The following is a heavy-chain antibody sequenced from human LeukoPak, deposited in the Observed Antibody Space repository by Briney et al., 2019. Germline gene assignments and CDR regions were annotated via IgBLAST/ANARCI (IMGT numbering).Heavy chain of an antibody. CDR1: GFTFNSYA. Sequence: GGSLRLSCAASGFTFNSYAMHWVRQAPGKGLEWVSGIAGSGADTYYADSVKGRDTNYADSVKGRFTISRDDSINTLYLQMNGLRAEDTALYYCAYLTVGATPPEDYWGRGTLVTVSS. CDR2: IAGSGADT. CDR3: AYLTVGATPPEDY. J-gene: IGHJ4*02. V-gene: IGHV3-23*01. D-gene: IGHD1-26*01.